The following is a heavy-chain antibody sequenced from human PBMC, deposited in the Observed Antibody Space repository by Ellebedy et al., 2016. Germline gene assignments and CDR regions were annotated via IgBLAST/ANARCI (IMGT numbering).Heavy chain of an antibody. CDR2: ISACGDDT. CDR1: GLTFNNYA. CDR3: ARGNAIPGPEPLDN. D-gene: IGHD1-14*01. V-gene: IGHV3-23*01. Sequence: GESLKISCVASGLTFNNYAMTWVRQAPGKGLEWVSIISACGDDTHYADSVKGRFTISRDHSKNTLYLQMNNLRAEDTALYYCARGNAIPGPEPLDNWGQGTLVTVSS. J-gene: IGHJ4*02.